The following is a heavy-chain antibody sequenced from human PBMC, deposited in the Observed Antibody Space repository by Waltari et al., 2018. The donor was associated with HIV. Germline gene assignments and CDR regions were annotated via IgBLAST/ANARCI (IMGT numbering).Heavy chain of an antibody. D-gene: IGHD3-10*01. Sequence: QVQLVQSGAEVKKPGASVKVSCKASGYTFSNYGITWVRQATGQGLEWMGWVTPYNGNTNYARNVQGRVTMTTDTSTTTAYMELRSLGSDDTALYYCARDRGKYYGSGTDSFDIWGQGTTVTVSS. CDR2: VTPYNGNT. CDR3: ARDRGKYYGSGTDSFDI. CDR1: GYTFSNYG. V-gene: IGHV1-18*01. J-gene: IGHJ3*02.